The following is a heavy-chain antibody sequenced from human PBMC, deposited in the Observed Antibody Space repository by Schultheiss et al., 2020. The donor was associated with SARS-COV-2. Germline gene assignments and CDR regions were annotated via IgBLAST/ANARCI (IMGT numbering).Heavy chain of an antibody. CDR1: GGSISSYY. CDR3: ARDLSLAAGRGYWFDP. CDR2: IYPSGAT. J-gene: IGHJ5*02. V-gene: IGHV4-4*08. D-gene: IGHD6-13*01. Sequence: SETLSLTCTVSGGSISSYYWSWIRQPPGKGLEWIGRIYPSGATDYNPSLKSRVTISVDKSKNQFSLKLSSVTAADTAVYYCARDLSLAAGRGYWFDPWGQGTLVTVSS.